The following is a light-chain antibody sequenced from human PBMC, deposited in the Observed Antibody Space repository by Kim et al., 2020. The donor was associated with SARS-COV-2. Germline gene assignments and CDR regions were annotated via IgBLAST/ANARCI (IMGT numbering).Light chain of an antibody. J-gene: IGLJ2*01. Sequence: GQKVTISCSGITSIIGNNYVSWYQQLPGTAPKLLIYDNNKRPSGIPDRFSGSKSGTSATLGITGLQAGDEADYFCGTWDTSLFTVVFGGGTQLTVL. CDR1: TSIIGNNY. V-gene: IGLV1-51*01. CDR3: GTWDTSLFTVV. CDR2: DNN.